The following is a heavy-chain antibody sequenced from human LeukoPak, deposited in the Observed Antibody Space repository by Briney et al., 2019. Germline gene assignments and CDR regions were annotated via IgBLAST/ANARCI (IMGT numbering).Heavy chain of an antibody. Sequence: GGSLRLSCAASGFTFSSYSMNWVRQAPGKGLEWVSSISGSGSSTYYADSVKGRFTISRDNSKSTLYLQMSSLRAEDTAVYYCAKVRNGYKITPDYWGQGTLVTVSS. CDR2: ISGSGSST. CDR1: GFTFSSYS. V-gene: IGHV3-23*01. D-gene: IGHD5-24*01. J-gene: IGHJ4*02. CDR3: AKVRNGYKITPDY.